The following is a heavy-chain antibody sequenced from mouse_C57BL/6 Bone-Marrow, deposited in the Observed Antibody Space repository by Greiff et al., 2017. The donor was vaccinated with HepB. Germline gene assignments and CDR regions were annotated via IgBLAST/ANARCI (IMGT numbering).Heavy chain of an antibody. J-gene: IGHJ1*03. CDR3: ARRTGLRPWYFDV. D-gene: IGHD1-2*01. Sequence: VQLQQSGPELVKPGASVKLSCKASGYTFTSYDINWVKQRPGQGLAWIGWIYPRDGSTKYNEKFKGKATLTVDTSSSTAYMELHSLTSEDSAVYFCARRTGLRPWYFDVWGTGTTVTVSS. CDR1: GYTFTSYD. CDR2: IYPRDGST. V-gene: IGHV1-85*01.